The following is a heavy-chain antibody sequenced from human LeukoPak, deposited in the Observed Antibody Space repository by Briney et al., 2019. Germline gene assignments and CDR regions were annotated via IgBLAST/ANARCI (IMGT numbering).Heavy chain of an antibody. J-gene: IGHJ4*02. Sequence: ASVKVSCKASGYTFTNFDINWVRQAPGQGLEWMGWMNPVSGKAGSAQKFQGRVTLTRDTSISTAYMEVSSLRFDDTAFYYCARAPMGTAPLYWGQGTLVTVSS. CDR1: GYTFTNFD. D-gene: IGHD1/OR15-1a*01. V-gene: IGHV1-8*01. CDR2: MNPVSGKA. CDR3: ARAPMGTAPLY.